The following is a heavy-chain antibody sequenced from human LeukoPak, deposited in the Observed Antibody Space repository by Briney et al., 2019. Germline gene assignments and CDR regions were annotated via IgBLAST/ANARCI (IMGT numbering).Heavy chain of an antibody. D-gene: IGHD3-9*01. CDR1: GGSISSSSYY. CDR2: IYYSGGT. V-gene: IGHV4-39*01. J-gene: IGHJ6*03. Sequence: PSETLSLTCTVSGGSISSSSYYWGWIRQPPGKGLEWIGSIYYSGGTYYNPSLKSRVTISVDTSKNQFSLKLSSVTAADTAVYYCARGSYPPANYYDILTGYYEEKYYYYMDVWGKGTTVTISS. CDR3: ARGSYPPANYYDILTGYYEEKYYYYMDV.